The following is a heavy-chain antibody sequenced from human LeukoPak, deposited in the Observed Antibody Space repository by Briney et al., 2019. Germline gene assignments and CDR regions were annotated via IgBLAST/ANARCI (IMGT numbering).Heavy chain of an antibody. Sequence: SETLSLTCTVSGGSISSYYWSWIRQPPGKGLEWIGYIYYSGSTNYNPSLKSRVTISVNTSKNQFSLKLNSVTAADTAVYYCAGGGDSGGYYYPMFDYWGQGTLVTVSS. CDR3: AGGGDSGGYYYPMFDY. CDR1: GGSISSYY. CDR2: IYYSGST. V-gene: IGHV4-59*01. J-gene: IGHJ4*02. D-gene: IGHD3-22*01.